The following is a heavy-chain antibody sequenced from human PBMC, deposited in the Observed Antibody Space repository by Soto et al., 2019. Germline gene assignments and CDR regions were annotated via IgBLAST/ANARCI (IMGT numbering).Heavy chain of an antibody. CDR3: ARDGRDTAMANDP. J-gene: IGHJ5*02. D-gene: IGHD5-18*01. V-gene: IGHV4-30-4*01. CDR2: IYYSGST. Sequence: PSETLSLTCTVSGGSISSGDYYCSWIRQPPGKGLEWIGYIYYSGSTYYNPSLKSRVTISVDTSKNQFSLKLSSVTAADTAVYYCARDGRDTAMANDPWGQGTLVTVSS. CDR1: GGSISSGDYY.